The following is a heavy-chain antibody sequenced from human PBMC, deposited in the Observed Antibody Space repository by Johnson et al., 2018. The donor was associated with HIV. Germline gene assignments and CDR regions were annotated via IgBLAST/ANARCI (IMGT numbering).Heavy chain of an antibody. CDR1: GFTVSSNY. D-gene: IGHD6-13*01. J-gene: IGHJ3*01. CDR2: IYSGGST. V-gene: IGHV3-53*01. CDR3: ARDGESQQLPLGDAFDV. Sequence: EVQLVESGGGVVQPGGSLRLSCAASGFTVSSNYMSWVRQAPGKGLEWVSVIYSGGSTYYADSVKGRFTISRDNSKNTLYVQMNSLRAEDTAVYYCARDGESQQLPLGDAFDVWGQGTMVTVSS.